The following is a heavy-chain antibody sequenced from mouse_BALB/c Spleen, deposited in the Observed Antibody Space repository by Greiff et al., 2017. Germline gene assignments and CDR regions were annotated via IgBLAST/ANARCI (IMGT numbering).Heavy chain of an antibody. CDR3: ARGLRDYYGRDYLDY. V-gene: IGHV1-53*01. D-gene: IGHD1-1*01. CDR1: GYTFTSYY. CDR2: INPSNGGT. Sequence: VQLQQSGAELVKPGASVKLSCKASGYTFTSYYMYWVKQRPGQGLEWIGEINPSNGGTNFNEKFKSKATLTADKSSSTAYMQLSSLTSENSAVYFCARGLRDYYGRDYLDYWGQGTTLTVSS. J-gene: IGHJ2*01.